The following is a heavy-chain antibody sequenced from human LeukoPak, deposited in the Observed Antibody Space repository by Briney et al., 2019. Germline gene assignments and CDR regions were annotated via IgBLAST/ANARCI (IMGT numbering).Heavy chain of an antibody. D-gene: IGHD6-13*01. CDR2: IWYDGSNK. J-gene: IGHJ6*04. CDR1: GFTFSSYG. V-gene: IGHV3-33*01. Sequence: GGSLRLSCAASGFTFSSYGMHWVRQAPGKGLEWVAVIWYDGSNKYYADSVKGRFTISRDNSKNTLYLQMNSLRAEDTAVYYCAGAKGYSSSWSPGDVWGKGTTVTVSS. CDR3: AGAKGYSSSWSPGDV.